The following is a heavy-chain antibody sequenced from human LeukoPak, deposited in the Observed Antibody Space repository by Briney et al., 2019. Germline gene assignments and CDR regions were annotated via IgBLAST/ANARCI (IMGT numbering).Heavy chain of an antibody. J-gene: IGHJ4*02. CDR2: INQDGSEK. CDR1: GFTFSSYW. CDR3: ARDYYDSSGYYRY. D-gene: IGHD3-22*01. Sequence: GGSLRLSCAASGFTFSSYWMNWVRQAPGKGLEWVANINQDGSEKYYVDSVRGRFTISRDNAKNSLYLQMNSLRAEDTAVYYCARDYYDSSGYYRYWGQGTLVTVSS. V-gene: IGHV3-7*03.